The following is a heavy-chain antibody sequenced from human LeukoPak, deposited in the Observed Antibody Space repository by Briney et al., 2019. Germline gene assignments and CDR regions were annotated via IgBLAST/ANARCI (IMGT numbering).Heavy chain of an antibody. CDR2: IYYSGST. CDR3: ASVAVADYYYGMDV. J-gene: IGHJ6*02. D-gene: IGHD6-19*01. Sequence: SQTLSLTCAVSDGSISSGDYYWSWIRQPPGKGLEWIGYIYYSGSTYYNPSLKSRVTISVDTSKNQFSLKLSSVTAADTAVYYCASVAVADYYYGMDVWGQGTTVTVSS. V-gene: IGHV4-30-4*01. CDR1: DGSISSGDYY.